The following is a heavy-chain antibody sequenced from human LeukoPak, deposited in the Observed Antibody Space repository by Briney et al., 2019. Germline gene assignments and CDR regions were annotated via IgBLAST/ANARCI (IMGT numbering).Heavy chain of an antibody. CDR1: GYTFTSYG. CDR2: ISAYNGNT. Sequence: ASVKVSCKASGYTFTSYGISWVRRAPGQGLEWMGWISAYNGNTNYAQKLQGRVTMTTDTSTSTAYMELRSLRSDDTAVYYCARRDYYDSSTPFDYWGQGTLVTVSS. CDR3: ARRDYYDSSTPFDY. D-gene: IGHD3-22*01. V-gene: IGHV1-18*01. J-gene: IGHJ4*02.